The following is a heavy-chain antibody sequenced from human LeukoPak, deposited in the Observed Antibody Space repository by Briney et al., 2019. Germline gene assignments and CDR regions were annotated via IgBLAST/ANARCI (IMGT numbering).Heavy chain of an antibody. V-gene: IGHV1-2*02. J-gene: IGHJ4*02. D-gene: IGHD1-26*01. Sequence: ASVKVSCKAAGYTFTAYYIRWVRQAPGQGLEWMGWAKPNSGDTYYAQKFQGRVTMTRDTSISTAYIELSRLRSDATAVYYCARGRRILVGDTNAGDYFDYWGQGTLVTVSS. CDR2: AKPNSGDT. CDR1: GYTFTAYY. CDR3: ARGRRILVGDTNAGDYFDY.